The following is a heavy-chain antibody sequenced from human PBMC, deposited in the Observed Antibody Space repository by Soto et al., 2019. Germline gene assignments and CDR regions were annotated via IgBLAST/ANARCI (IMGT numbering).Heavy chain of an antibody. CDR3: AKDAVAGDGVWLAHV. D-gene: IGHD4-17*01. J-gene: IGHJ4*02. V-gene: IGHV3-23*01. CDR2: LYGSGRGI. CDR1: GFTFSSYA. Sequence: EVQLLESGGGLVQPGGSLRLSCAASGFTFSSYAMIWIRQVPGKGLEWVSGLYGSGRGIHYADSVKGRFTISRDNSAYAVYLQMNNLRVDDMAVYYCAKDAVAGDGVWLAHVWGRGIAVTVSS.